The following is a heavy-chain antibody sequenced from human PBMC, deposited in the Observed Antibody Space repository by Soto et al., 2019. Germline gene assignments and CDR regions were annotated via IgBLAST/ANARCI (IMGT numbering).Heavy chain of an antibody. CDR1: RGTFSSYA. Sequence: SVKVSCKASRGTFSSYAISWVRQAAGQGLEWMGGIIPIFGTANYAQKFQGGVTITADESTSTAYMELSSLRPEDTAVYYCASRYYYDSSGQYYFGYWGQGTLVTVSS. V-gene: IGHV1-69*13. J-gene: IGHJ4*02. CDR3: ASRYYYDSSGQYYFGY. CDR2: IIPIFGTA. D-gene: IGHD3-22*01.